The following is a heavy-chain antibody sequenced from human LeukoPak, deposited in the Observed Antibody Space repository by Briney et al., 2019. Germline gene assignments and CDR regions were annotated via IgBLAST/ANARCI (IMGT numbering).Heavy chain of an antibody. D-gene: IGHD3-22*01. CDR2: IKEDGSKR. Sequence: GGSLRLSCAASGFIFSGDFMTWVRQAPGKGLEWVVNIKEDGSKRNYVDSVKGRFTISRDNAKNSLYLQMTSLRAEDTAMYYCATPLDYHDNSGFHQGGDWGQGTLVTVSS. CDR3: ATPLDYHDNSGFHQGGD. J-gene: IGHJ4*02. V-gene: IGHV3-7*03. CDR1: GFIFSGDF.